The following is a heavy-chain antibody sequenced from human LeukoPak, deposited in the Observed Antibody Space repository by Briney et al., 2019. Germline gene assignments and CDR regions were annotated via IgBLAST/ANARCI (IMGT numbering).Heavy chain of an antibody. CDR3: ARKGDIVVVPAATYFDY. CDR2: INHSGST. CDR1: GGSFSGYY. Sequence: PSETLSLTCAVYGGSFSGYYWSWIRQPPGKGLEWIGEINHSGSTNYNPSLKSRVTISVDTSKNQFSLKLSSVTAADTAVYYCARKGDIVVVPAATYFDYWGQGTLVTVSS. J-gene: IGHJ4*02. D-gene: IGHD2-2*01. V-gene: IGHV4-34*01.